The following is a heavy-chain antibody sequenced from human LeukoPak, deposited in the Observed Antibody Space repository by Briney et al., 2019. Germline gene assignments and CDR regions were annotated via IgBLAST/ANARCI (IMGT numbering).Heavy chain of an antibody. CDR3: AYRNNFEY. D-gene: IGHD1-26*01. J-gene: IGHJ4*02. V-gene: IGHV3-7*05. Sequence: GGSLRLSCEVSGFTFTDYSMHWVRQPPGKGLEWVANIKADGSEKYYVDSVKGRFTISRDDAKRTVDLQMDNLRAEDTAIYYCAYRNNFEYWGQGALVTVSS. CDR2: IKADGSEK. CDR1: GFTFTDYS.